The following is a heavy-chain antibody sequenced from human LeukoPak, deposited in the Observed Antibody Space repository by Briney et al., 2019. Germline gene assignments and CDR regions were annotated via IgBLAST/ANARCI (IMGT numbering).Heavy chain of an antibody. Sequence: GGSLRLSCAASGFAFSTYAMHWVRQAPGKGLEWVAVISYDGSNKYYADSVKGRFTISRDNSKNTLYLQMNSLRAEDTAVYYCAKDANYYDSSGYTLNIDYWGQGTLVTVSS. CDR3: AKDANYYDSSGYTLNIDY. J-gene: IGHJ4*02. D-gene: IGHD3-22*01. CDR1: GFAFSTYA. V-gene: IGHV3-30*04. CDR2: ISYDGSNK.